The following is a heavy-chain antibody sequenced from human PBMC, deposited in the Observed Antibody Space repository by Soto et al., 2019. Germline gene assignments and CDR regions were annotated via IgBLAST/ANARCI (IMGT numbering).Heavy chain of an antibody. J-gene: IGHJ3*02. V-gene: IGHV3-64D*08. D-gene: IGHD6-19*01. CDR3: LYSSGWYGDAFDI. CDR1: GFTFSSYA. Sequence: PGGSLRLSCSASGFTFSSYAMDWVRQAPGKGLEYVSAISSNGGSTYYADSVKGRFTISRDNSKNTLYLQMSSLRAEDTAVYYCLYSSGWYGDAFDIWGQGTMVTVSS. CDR2: ISSNGGST.